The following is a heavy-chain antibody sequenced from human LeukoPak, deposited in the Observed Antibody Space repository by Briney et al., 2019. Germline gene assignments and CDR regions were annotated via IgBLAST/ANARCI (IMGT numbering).Heavy chain of an antibody. CDR2: IYYSGST. D-gene: IGHD3-10*01. V-gene: IGHV4-38-2*02. CDR3: ARDVGHSNSGSYYNGEFDY. Sequence: SGTLSLTCTVSGFSISSGYYWGWIRQPPGKGLQWIGSIYYSGSTYSNPSLKSRVTISVDTSKNQFSLKLSSVTAADTAVYYCARDVGHSNSGSYYNGEFDYWGQGTLVTVSS. CDR1: GFSISSGYY. J-gene: IGHJ4*02.